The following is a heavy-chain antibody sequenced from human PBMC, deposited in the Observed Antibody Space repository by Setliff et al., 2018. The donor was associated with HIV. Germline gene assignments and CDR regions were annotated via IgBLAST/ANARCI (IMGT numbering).Heavy chain of an antibody. CDR3: AKDRRSGDYYYYYMDV. CDR1: GFIFSTYG. V-gene: IGHV3-30*02. Sequence: PGGSLRLSCAASGFIFSTYGMHWVRQAPGKGLEWVAFIRYDGSNKYYADSVKGRFTISRDNYKNTLYLQMNSLRAEDTAVYYCAKDRRSGDYYYYYMDVWGKGTTVTVSS. CDR2: IRYDGSNK. J-gene: IGHJ6*03. D-gene: IGHD3-3*01.